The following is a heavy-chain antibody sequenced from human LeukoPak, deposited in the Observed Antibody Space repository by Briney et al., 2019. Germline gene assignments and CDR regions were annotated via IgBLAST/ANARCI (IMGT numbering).Heavy chain of an antibody. CDR1: GGSISSGSYY. Sequence: SETLSLTCTVSGGSISSGSYYWGWIRQPPGKGLEWIGRIYSSGSTNYNPSLKSRVSMSVDTSKNQFSLKLTSVTAADTAVYYCARGGKATVVTMWGQGILVTVSS. CDR2: IYSSGST. D-gene: IGHD4-23*01. V-gene: IGHV4-61*05. J-gene: IGHJ4*02. CDR3: ARGGKATVVTM.